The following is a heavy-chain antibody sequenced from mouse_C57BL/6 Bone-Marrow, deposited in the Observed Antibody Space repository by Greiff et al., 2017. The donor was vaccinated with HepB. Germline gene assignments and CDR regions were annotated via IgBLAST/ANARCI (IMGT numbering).Heavy chain of an antibody. D-gene: IGHD2-2*01. CDR3: ASSVDYGYDEKFAY. Sequence: QVQLQQSGAELARPGASVKLSCKASGYTFTSYGISWVKQRTGQGLEWIGEIYPRSGNTYYNEKFKGKATLTADKSSSTAYMELRSLTSEDSAVYFCASSVDYGYDEKFAYWGQGTLVTVSA. CDR2: IYPRSGNT. CDR1: GYTFTSYG. V-gene: IGHV1-81*01. J-gene: IGHJ3*01.